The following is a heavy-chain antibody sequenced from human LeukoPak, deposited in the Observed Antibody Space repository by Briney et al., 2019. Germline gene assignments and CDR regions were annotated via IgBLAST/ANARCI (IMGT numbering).Heavy chain of an antibody. D-gene: IGHD3-10*01. CDR2: ISWDGGST. V-gene: IGHV3-43D*03. CDR3: AKDRDSITMVRGAVIGYFDY. CDR1: GFTFDDYA. J-gene: IGHJ4*02. Sequence: GGSLRFSCAASGFTFDDYAMHWVRQAPGKGLEWVSLISWDGGSTYYADSVKGRFTISRDNSKNSLYLQMNSLRAEDTALYYCAKDRDSITMVRGAVIGYFDYWGQGTLVTVSS.